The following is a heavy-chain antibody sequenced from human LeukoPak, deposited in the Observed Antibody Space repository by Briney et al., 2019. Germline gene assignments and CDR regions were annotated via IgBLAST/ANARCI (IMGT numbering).Heavy chain of an antibody. J-gene: IGHJ5*02. CDR3: ARGRVNWFDP. CDR2: IYYSGST. CDR1: GGSISSGAYY. D-gene: IGHD3-3*01. Sequence: SQTLSLTCTVSGGSISSGAYYWSWIRQHPGKGLEWIGYIYYSGSTYYSSSLKSRVTISVDTSKNQFSLKLSSVTAADTAVYYCARGRVNWFDPWGQGTLVTVSS. V-gene: IGHV4-31*03.